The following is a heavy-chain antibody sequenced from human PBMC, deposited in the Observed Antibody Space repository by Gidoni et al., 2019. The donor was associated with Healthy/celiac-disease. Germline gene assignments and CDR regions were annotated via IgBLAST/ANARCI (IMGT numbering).Heavy chain of an antibody. J-gene: IGHJ6*02. D-gene: IGHD4-4*01. CDR1: GYTFTGYY. CDR3: ARDRMTTRSNGMDV. V-gene: IGHV1-2*02. CDR2: NNPNSGGT. Sequence: QVQLVQSGAEVKKPGTSVKVSCKASGYTFTGYYMHWVRQAPGQGLEWMGWNNPNSGGTNYAQKFQGRVTMTRDTSISTAYMELSRLSSDDTAVYYCARDRMTTRSNGMDVWGQGTTVTVSS.